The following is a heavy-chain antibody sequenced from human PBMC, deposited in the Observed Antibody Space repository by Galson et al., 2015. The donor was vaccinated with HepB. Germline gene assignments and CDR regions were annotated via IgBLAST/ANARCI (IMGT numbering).Heavy chain of an antibody. CDR1: GFTFSSYS. J-gene: IGHJ6*02. CDR3: AGDYGDYNNYYYYGMDV. D-gene: IGHD4-17*01. Sequence: SLRLSRAASGFTFSSYSMNWVRQAPGKGLEWVSSISSSSRYIHYADSVKGRFTISRDNAKNSLYLQMNSLRAEDTAVYYCAGDYGDYNNYYYYGMDVWGQGTTVTVSS. V-gene: IGHV3-21*01. CDR2: ISSSSRYI.